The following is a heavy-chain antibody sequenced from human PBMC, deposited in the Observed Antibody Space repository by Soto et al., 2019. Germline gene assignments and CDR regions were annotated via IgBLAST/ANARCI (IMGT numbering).Heavy chain of an antibody. Sequence: SETLSLTCTVSGGSISSYYWSWIRQPPGKGLEWIGYIYYSGSTNYNPSLKSRVTISVDTSKNQFSMKLSSVTAADTAVYYCASLILTGYPHNNWFDPWGQGTLVTVSS. V-gene: IGHV4-59*01. CDR1: GGSISSYY. CDR3: ASLILTGYPHNNWFDP. CDR2: IYYSGST. D-gene: IGHD3-9*01. J-gene: IGHJ5*02.